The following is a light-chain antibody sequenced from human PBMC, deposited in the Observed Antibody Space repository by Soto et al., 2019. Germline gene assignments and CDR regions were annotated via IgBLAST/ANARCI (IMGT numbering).Light chain of an antibody. CDR2: DAS. CDR1: QSVSSY. CDR3: QQRSNWPPKGVT. Sequence: EIVLTQSPATLSLSPGERATLSCRASQSVSSYLAWYQQKPGQAPRLLIYDASNRATGIPARFSGSGSGTDFTLTISSLEREDFAVYYCQQRSNWPPKGVTFGPGTKVDIK. V-gene: IGKV3-11*01. J-gene: IGKJ3*01.